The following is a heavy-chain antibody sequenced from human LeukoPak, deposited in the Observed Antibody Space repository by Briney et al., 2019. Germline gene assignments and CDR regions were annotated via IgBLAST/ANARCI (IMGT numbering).Heavy chain of an antibody. J-gene: IGHJ4*02. CDR2: VSDSGSGT. CDR1: GFTFSTYA. V-gene: IGHV3-23*01. Sequence: PGGSLRLSCAASGFTFSTYAMGWVRQAPGRGLEWVSAVSDSGSGTYYADSVKGRFTISRDNSKNTLYLQMTSLRAEDTALYYCAKGKGSSGWYDWGQGTLVTVSS. CDR3: AKGKGSSGWYD. D-gene: IGHD6-19*01.